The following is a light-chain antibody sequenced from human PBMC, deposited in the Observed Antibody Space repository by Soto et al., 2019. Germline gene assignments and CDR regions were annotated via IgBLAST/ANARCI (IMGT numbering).Light chain of an antibody. V-gene: IGKV3-20*01. CDR3: QRYGSSPLIT. CDR1: QSVSNNY. Sequence: EIVLTQSPVTLSLSPGERATLSCRAIQSVSNNYLAWYQQKPGQAPRLLIYGASNRATGIPDRFSGSGSGTDFTLTISRLEPEDFAVYFCQRYGSSPLITFGQGTRLEIK. J-gene: IGKJ5*01. CDR2: GAS.